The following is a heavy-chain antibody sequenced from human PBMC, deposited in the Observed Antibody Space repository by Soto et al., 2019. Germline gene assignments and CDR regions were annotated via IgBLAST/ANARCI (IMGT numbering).Heavy chain of an antibody. CDR2: IYYSGST. J-gene: IGHJ4*02. V-gene: IGHV4-30-4*01. D-gene: IGHD2-2*01. Sequence: SETLSLTCTVSGGSISSGDYYGIWIRQPPGKVLEWIGYIYYSGSTYYNPSLKSRVTISVDTSKNQFSLKLSSVTAADTAVYYCARVPKVPAAIDYWGQGTLVTVSS. CDR3: ARVPKVPAAIDY. CDR1: GGSISSGDYY.